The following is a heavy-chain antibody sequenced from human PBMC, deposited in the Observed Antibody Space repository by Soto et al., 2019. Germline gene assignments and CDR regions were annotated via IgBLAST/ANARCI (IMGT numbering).Heavy chain of an antibody. V-gene: IGHV1-69*06. CDR1: GGTFSSYA. CDR3: ARAIGYSGYDSYY. J-gene: IGHJ4*02. D-gene: IGHD5-12*01. CDR2: IIPIFGTA. Sequence: SVKVSCKASGGTFSSYAISGVRQAPGQGLEWMGGIIPIFGTANYAQKFQGRVTITADKSTSTAYMELSSLRSEDTAVYYCARAIGYSGYDSYYWGQGTLVTVSS.